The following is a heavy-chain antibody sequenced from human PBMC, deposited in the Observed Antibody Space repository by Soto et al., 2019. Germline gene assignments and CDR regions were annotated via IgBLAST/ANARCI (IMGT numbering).Heavy chain of an antibody. J-gene: IGHJ4*02. Sequence: QVQLVQSGAEVKKPGASVKVSCKASGYTFTSYDINWVRQATGQGLEWMGWMNPNSGNTGSAQKFQGRVTMTRNTSIRTAYRERSSVRSEDTAVYYCAGEDCSGGTCYSRRGDPYADWGQGALVTVSS. D-gene: IGHD2-15*01. V-gene: IGHV1-8*01. CDR3: AGEDCSGGTCYSRRGDPYAD. CDR1: GYTFTSYD. CDR2: MNPNSGNT.